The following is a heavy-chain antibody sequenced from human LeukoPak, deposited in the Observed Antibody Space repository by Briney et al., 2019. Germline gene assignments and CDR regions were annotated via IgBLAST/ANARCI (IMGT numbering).Heavy chain of an antibody. CDR1: GGSIRSSY. Sequence: SETLSLTCTVSGGSIRSSYWSWIRQPPGKGLEWIGYILYSGSTNYNPSLKSRVTISVDTSKNQFSLKLSSVTAADTAVYYCATVAVARYWYFDLWGRGTLVTVSS. D-gene: IGHD6-19*01. V-gene: IGHV4-59*01. J-gene: IGHJ2*01. CDR2: ILYSGST. CDR3: ATVAVARYWYFDL.